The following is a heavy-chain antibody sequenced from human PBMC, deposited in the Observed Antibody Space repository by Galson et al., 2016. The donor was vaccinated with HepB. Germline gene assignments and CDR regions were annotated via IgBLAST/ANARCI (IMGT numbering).Heavy chain of an antibody. CDR3: ARGGGKESCSGGSCLSPFDY. CDR2: VKSKTDGGTT. J-gene: IGHJ4*02. V-gene: IGHV3-15*07. D-gene: IGHD2-15*01. CDR1: GFTFSNAW. Sequence: SLRLSCAASGFTFSNAWMNWVRQAPGKGLEWVGRVKSKTDGGTTDYAAPVTGRFTISRDDSKNTLDLQMNSLRAEDTAVYYCARGGGKESCSGGSCLSPFDYWGQGTLVTVSS.